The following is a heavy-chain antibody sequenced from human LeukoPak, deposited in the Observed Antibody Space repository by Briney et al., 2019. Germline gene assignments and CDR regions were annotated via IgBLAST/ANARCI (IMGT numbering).Heavy chain of an antibody. Sequence: GGSLRLSCAASGFTFSSYAMSWVRQAPGKGLEWVSSISGSGGSTYYADSVKGRFTISRDNSKNTLYLQMNSLRAEDTAVYYCAKDGGLWVSAHWGDSWGRGTLVTVSS. V-gene: IGHV3-23*01. CDR1: GFTFSSYA. J-gene: IGHJ4*02. CDR3: AKDGGLWVSAHWGDS. CDR2: ISGSGGST. D-gene: IGHD7-27*01.